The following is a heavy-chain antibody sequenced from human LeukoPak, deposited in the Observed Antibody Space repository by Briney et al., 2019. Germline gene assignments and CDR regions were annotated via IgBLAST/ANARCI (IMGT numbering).Heavy chain of an antibody. J-gene: IGHJ5*02. CDR1: GGTFSSYA. CDR2: IIPIFGTA. D-gene: IGHD2-2*02. V-gene: IGHV1-69*13. CDR3: AKFGPPAAIRGWFDP. Sequence: SVKVSCKASGGTFSSYAISWVRQAPGQGLEWMGGIIPIFGTANYAQKFQGRVTITADESTSTAYMELSSLRSEDTAVYYCAKFGPPAAIRGWFDPWGQGTLVTVSS.